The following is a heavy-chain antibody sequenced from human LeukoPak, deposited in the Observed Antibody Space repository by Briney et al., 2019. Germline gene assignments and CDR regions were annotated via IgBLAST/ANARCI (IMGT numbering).Heavy chain of an antibody. CDR3: AKDRGWYLDTNFDY. V-gene: IGHV3-23*01. D-gene: IGHD6-19*01. CDR2: ISGSGGST. J-gene: IGHJ4*02. CDR1: GFTFSSYA. Sequence: PGGPLRLSXAASGFTFSSYAMSWVRQAPGKGLEWVSAISGSGGSTYYADSVKGRFTISRDNSKNTLYLQMNSLRAEDTAVYYCAKDRGWYLDTNFDYWGQGTLVTVSS.